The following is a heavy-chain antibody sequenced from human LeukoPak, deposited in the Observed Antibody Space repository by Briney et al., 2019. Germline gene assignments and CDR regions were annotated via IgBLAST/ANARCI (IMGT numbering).Heavy chain of an antibody. D-gene: IGHD1-1*01. J-gene: IGHJ2*01. CDR2: ISHSGST. CDR3: ARTTSYYWYFDL. Sequence: SETLSLTCTVSDDSISSGAYYWTWIRQPPGKGLEWIGYISHSGSTYYNPSLKSRVTISVDRSKNQFSLKLSYVTAADTAVYYCARTTSYYWYFDLWGRGTPVTVSS. V-gene: IGHV4-30-2*01. CDR1: DDSISSGAYY.